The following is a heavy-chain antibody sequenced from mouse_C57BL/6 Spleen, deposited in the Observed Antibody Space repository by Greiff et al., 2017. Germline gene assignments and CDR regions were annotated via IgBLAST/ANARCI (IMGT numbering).Heavy chain of an antibody. J-gene: IGHJ3*01. CDR2: INPGSGGT. D-gene: IGHD2-3*01. CDR3: SGRFYDGYLAY. CDR1: GYAFTNYL. V-gene: IGHV1-54*01. Sequence: QVQLQQSGAGLVRPGTSVKVSCKASGYAFTNYLIEWVKQRPGQGLEWIGVINPGSGGTNYNEKFKGKATLTADKSASTAYMQLSSLTYEDSAVYFCSGRFYDGYLAYWGQGILVTVSA.